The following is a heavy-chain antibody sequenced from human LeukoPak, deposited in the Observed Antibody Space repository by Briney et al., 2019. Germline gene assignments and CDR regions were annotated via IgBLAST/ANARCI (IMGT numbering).Heavy chain of an antibody. CDR3: ARGLRDEERHYGYYYMDV. CDR1: VDSVSGYY. J-gene: IGHJ6*03. CDR2: FYTSANT. V-gene: IGHV4-4*09. D-gene: IGHD3-22*01. Sequence: PSETLSLTCTVSVDSVSGYYGSWIRQPPGRGLECSGYFYTSANTNYNPSLKSRVAMSVDTSKNQFSLKLSSVTAADTAVYYCARGLRDEERHYGYYYMDVWGKGTTVTVSS.